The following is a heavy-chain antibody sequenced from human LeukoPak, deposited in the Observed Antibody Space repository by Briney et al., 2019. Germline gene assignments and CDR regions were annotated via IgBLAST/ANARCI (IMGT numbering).Heavy chain of an antibody. J-gene: IGHJ4*02. CDR3: AKDLLGGGSY. V-gene: IGHV3-30*18. CDR1: GFTFSSYG. CDR2: ISYDGSNK. Sequence: GGSLRLFCAASGFTFSSYGMHWVRQAPGKGLEWVAVISYDGSNKYYADSVKGRFTISRDNSKNTLYLQMNSLRAEDTAVYYCAKDLLGGGSYWGQGTLVTVSS. D-gene: IGHD3-16*01.